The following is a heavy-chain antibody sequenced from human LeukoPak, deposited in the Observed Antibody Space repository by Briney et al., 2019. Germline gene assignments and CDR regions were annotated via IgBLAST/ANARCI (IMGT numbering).Heavy chain of an antibody. V-gene: IGHV1-18*01. J-gene: IGHJ6*02. D-gene: IGHD2-15*01. Sequence: GASVMVSCKASGYTFTSYGISWVRQAPGQGLEWMGWISAYNGNTNYAQKLQGRVTITTDTSTSTAYMELRGLRSDDTAVYYCARPLVVVAEEYYYYGMDVWGQGTTVTVSS. CDR2: ISAYNGNT. CDR1: GYTFTSYG. CDR3: ARPLVVVAEEYYYYGMDV.